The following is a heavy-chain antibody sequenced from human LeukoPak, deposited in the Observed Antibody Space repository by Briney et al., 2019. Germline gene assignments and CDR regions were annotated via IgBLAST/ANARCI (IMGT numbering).Heavy chain of an antibody. CDR2: INHSGST. D-gene: IGHD3-22*01. CDR1: GGSFSGYY. V-gene: IGHV4-34*01. Sequence: MPSETLSLTCAVYGGSFSGYYWTWIRQPPGKGLEWIGEINHSGSTNYNPSLKSRVTLSVDTSKNQFSLKLSSVTAADTAVYYCARAYDSSGYNDYWGQGTLVTVSS. CDR3: ARAYDSSGYNDY. J-gene: IGHJ4*02.